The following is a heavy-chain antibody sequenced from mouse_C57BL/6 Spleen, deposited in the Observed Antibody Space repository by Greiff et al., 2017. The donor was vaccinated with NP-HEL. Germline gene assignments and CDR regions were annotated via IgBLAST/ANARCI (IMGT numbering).Heavy chain of an antibody. J-gene: IGHJ2*01. D-gene: IGHD4-1*01. V-gene: IGHV1-78*01. CDR2: IYPRDGST. Sequence: VQLQQSDAELVKPGASVKISCKVSGYTFTDHTIHWMKQRPEQGLEWIGYIYPRDGSTKYNEKFKGKATLTADKSSSTAYMQLNSLTSEDSAVYFCARRGELGREGYYFDYWGQGTTLTVSS. CDR1: GYTFTDHT. CDR3: ARRGELGREGYYFDY.